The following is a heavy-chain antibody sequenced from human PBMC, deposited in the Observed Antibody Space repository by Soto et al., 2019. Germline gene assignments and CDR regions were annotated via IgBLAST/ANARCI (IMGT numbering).Heavy chain of an antibody. J-gene: IGHJ5*02. Sequence: ASETLSLTCTVSGGSISSPNFYWSWIRQHPGKGLEWIGHIYYNGTTYYNPTLKSRVSISVDTSKNQFSLKLSSVTAADTAVYYCARERPDGARLDPWGQGTLVTVSS. V-gene: IGHV4-31*03. CDR2: IYYNGTT. CDR1: GGSISSPNFY. D-gene: IGHD6-6*01. CDR3: ARERPDGARLDP.